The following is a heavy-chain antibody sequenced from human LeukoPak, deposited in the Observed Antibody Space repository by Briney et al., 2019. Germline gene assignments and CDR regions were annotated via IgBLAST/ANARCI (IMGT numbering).Heavy chain of an antibody. CDR2: ISYDGSNK. V-gene: IGHV3-30*18. D-gene: IGHD1-26*01. CDR1: GSTFSSYG. J-gene: IGHJ4*02. Sequence: GGSLRLSCAASGSTFSSYGMHWVRQAPGKGLEWVAVISYDGSNKYYADSVKGRFTISRDNSKNTLYLQMNSLRAEDTAVYYCAKDLSPDEWEPRDTFDYWGQGTLVTVSS. CDR3: AKDLSPDEWEPRDTFDY.